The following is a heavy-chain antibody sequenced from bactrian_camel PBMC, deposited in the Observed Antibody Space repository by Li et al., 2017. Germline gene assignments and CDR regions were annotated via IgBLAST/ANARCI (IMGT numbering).Heavy chain of an antibody. CDR2: ILTAAGHT. Sequence: VQLVESGGGSVQAGGSLRLSCAASGYTYSSYCMGWFRQAPGKGREGVASILTAAGHTYYADSVKGRFTISQDSTGNTVYLQMNALEPEDTATYFCAGGFYCLSGRPPQDSEYNYWGQGTQVTVS. V-gene: IGHV3S1*01. J-gene: IGHJ4*01. CDR3: AGGFYCLSGRPPQDSEYNY. CDR1: GYTYSSYC. D-gene: IGHD3*01.